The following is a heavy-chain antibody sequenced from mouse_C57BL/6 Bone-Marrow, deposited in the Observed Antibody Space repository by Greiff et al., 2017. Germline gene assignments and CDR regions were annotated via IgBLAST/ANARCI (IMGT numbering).Heavy chain of an antibody. CDR2: INPNNGGT. CDR1: GYTFTDYN. D-gene: IGHD2-5*01. CDR3: APVCYSNAWFAY. J-gene: IGHJ3*01. V-gene: IGHV1-22*01. Sequence: VQLQQSGPELVKPGASVKLSCKASGYTFTDYNMHWVKQSHGKSLEWIGNINPNNGGTSYNQKFKGKATLTVNKSSSTAYMELRSMTSEEAAVDYCAPVCYSNAWFAYWGQGTLVTVSA.